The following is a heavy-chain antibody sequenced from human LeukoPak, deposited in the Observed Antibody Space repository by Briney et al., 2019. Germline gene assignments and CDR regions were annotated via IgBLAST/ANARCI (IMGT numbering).Heavy chain of an antibody. CDR3: ARRLRLFDYNISSIYYYYGLDV. V-gene: IGHV4-59*01. D-gene: IGHD6-6*01. Sequence: SETLSLTCTVSGGSISTYYWSWIRQPPGKGLEWIGYIFYSGSTNYNPSLKSRVTISVDTSKNQFSLKLSSVTAADTAVYYCARRLRLFDYNISSIYYYYGLDVWGQGTTVTVSS. CDR2: IFYSGST. J-gene: IGHJ6*02. CDR1: GGSISTYY.